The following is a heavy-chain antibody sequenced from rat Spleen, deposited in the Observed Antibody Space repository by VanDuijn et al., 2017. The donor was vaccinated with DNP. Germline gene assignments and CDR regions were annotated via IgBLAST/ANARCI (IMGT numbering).Heavy chain of an antibody. CDR1: GFTFSNYG. J-gene: IGHJ3*01. CDR3: ATGGGSAY. V-gene: IGHV5S13*01. D-gene: IGHD1-11*01. CDR2: ISSEGRST. Sequence: EVQLVESGGGLVQPGRSLKLSCAASGFTFSNYGMAWVRQAPTKGLEWVAYISSEGRSTDYGDSVKGRFTISRDNAKNTQSLQMDSLRSEDTATYYCATGGGSAYWGQGTLVTVSS.